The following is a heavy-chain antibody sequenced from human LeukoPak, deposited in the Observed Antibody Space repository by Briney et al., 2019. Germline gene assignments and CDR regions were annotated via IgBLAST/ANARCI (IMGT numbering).Heavy chain of an antibody. CDR2: IGGNGDTS. Sequence: GGSLRLSCVASGFTFYNYAMHWVRQAPGKGLEYVSAIGGNGDTSYYADSVKGRFTISRDNCKNTVYLQLGSLRTEDMAVYYCATRHEYSYPYWGQGTLVTVSS. CDR3: ATRHEYSYPY. CDR1: GFTFYNYA. J-gene: IGHJ4*02. D-gene: IGHD5-18*01. V-gene: IGHV3-64*02.